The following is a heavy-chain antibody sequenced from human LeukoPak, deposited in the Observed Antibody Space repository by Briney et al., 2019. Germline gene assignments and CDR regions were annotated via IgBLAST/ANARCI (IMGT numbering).Heavy chain of an antibody. CDR3: ATAGPTAMVNFYYYGMDV. J-gene: IGHJ6*02. D-gene: IGHD5-18*01. CDR1: GYTLTELS. CDR2: FDPEDGET. Sequence: ASVKVSCKVSGYTLTELSMHWVRQAPGKGLEWMGGFDPEDGETIYAQKFQGRVTMTEDTSTDTAYMEPSSLRSEDTAVYYCATAGPTAMVNFYYYGMDVWGQGTTVTVSS. V-gene: IGHV1-24*01.